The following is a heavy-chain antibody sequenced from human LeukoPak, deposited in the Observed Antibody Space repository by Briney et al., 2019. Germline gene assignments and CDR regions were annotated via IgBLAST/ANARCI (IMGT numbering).Heavy chain of an antibody. D-gene: IGHD3-22*01. CDR3: ARGGPSYYYDSRDY. V-gene: IGHV3-74*01. CDR1: GFTFSSYW. CDR2: INTDGSST. J-gene: IGHJ4*02. Sequence: PGGSLRLSCAASGFTFSSYWMHWVRQAPGKGLVWVSRINTDGSSTSYADFVKGRFTISRDNAKNTLYLQMNSLRAEDTAVYYCARGGPSYYYDSRDYWGQGTLVTVSS.